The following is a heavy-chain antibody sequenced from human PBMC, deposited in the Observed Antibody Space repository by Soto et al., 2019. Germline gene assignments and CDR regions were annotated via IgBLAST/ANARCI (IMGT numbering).Heavy chain of an antibody. CDR3: ARDPQPIATASIYYFDY. J-gene: IGHJ4*02. Sequence: EVQLVESGGGLVQPGGSLRLYCAASGFTFSSYSMNLVRQAPVKGLEWVSYISGRTSFIYYTDSVKGRFTISRDNAKNSLHLQMNSLRAEDTAVYYCARDPQPIATASIYYFDYWGQGTLVTVSS. CDR2: ISGRTSFI. V-gene: IGHV3-48*01. D-gene: IGHD6-13*01. CDR1: GFTFSSYS.